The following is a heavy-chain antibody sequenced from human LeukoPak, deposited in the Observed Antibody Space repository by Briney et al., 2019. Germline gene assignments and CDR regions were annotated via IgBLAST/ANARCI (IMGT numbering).Heavy chain of an antibody. Sequence: GGSLRLSCAASGFTFSSYAMSWVRQAPGKGLEWVSAISGSGGSTYYADSVKGRFTVSRDNSKNTLYLQMNSLRAEDTAVYYCAKDTAGELDYYFDYWGQGTLVTVSS. V-gene: IGHV3-23*01. CDR3: AKDTAGELDYYFDY. D-gene: IGHD1-26*01. CDR1: GFTFSSYA. CDR2: ISGSGGST. J-gene: IGHJ4*02.